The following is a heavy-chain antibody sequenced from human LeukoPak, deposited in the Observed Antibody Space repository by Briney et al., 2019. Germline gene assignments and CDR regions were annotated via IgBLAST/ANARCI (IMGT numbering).Heavy chain of an antibody. J-gene: IGHJ4*02. CDR1: GFTFSTYW. Sequence: GGSLRLSCAASGFTFSTYWMSWVRQAPGKGLEWVANIKQDGSEKYYVDSVKGRFTVSRDNADNSLYLQMNSLRGEDTAMYYCARAGPGEFDYWGQGTLVIVSS. CDR3: ARAGPGEFDY. CDR2: IKQDGSEK. V-gene: IGHV3-7*04. D-gene: IGHD3-10*01.